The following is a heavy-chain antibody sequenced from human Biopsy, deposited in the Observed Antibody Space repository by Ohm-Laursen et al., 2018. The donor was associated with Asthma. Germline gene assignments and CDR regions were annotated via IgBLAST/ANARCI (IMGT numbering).Heavy chain of an antibody. J-gene: IGHJ6*02. Sequence: SLRLSCAASEFPFSSYAMNWVRQAPGKGLEWVSSISGNGDNTHYSDSVQGRFIISRDNSKNTLYLQMSSLRVEDTAIYFCVKDKVGAANSYQYGMDVWGQGTTVTVSS. D-gene: IGHD1-26*01. CDR1: EFPFSSYA. V-gene: IGHV3-23*01. CDR2: ISGNGDNT. CDR3: VKDKVGAANSYQYGMDV.